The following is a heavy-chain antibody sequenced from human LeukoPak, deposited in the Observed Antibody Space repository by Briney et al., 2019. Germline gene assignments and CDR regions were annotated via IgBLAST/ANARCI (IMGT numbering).Heavy chain of an antibody. CDR1: GFTFSSYG. D-gene: IGHD6-19*01. CDR3: AKDLAEYYFDY. J-gene: IGHJ4*02. V-gene: IGHV3-30*18. CDR2: ISYDGSNK. Sequence: PGGSLRLSCAASGFTFSSYGMHWVRQAPGKGLEGVAVISYDGSNKYYADSVKGRFTISRDNSKNTLYLQMNSLRAEDTAVYYCAKDLAEYYFDYWGQGTLVTVSS.